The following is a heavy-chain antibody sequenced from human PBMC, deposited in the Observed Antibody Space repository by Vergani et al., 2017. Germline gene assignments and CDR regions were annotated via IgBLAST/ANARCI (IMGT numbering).Heavy chain of an antibody. V-gene: IGHV2-5*02. CDR1: GFSLSTSGVG. D-gene: IGHD6-6*01. J-gene: IGHJ4*02. CDR3: AHRQASSSGEYYFDY. Sequence: QITLKESGPTLVKPTQTLTLTCTFSGFSLSTSGVGVGWIRQPPGKALEWLALIYCDDDKRYSPSLKSRLTITKDTSKNQVVLTMTNMDPVDTATYYCAHRQASSSGEYYFDYWGQGTLVTVSS. CDR2: IYCDDDK.